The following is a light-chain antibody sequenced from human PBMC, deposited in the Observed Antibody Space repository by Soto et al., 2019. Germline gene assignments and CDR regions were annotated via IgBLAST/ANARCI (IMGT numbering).Light chain of an antibody. Sequence: QSVLTQPRSVSGSPGQSVTISCTGTGSDVGGYNYVSWYQQHPGKAPKLMIYDVSKRPSGVPDRFSGSKSGNTASLTISGLRAEDEADYYCCSYAGSYTYVFGTGTKVTVL. CDR2: DVS. CDR1: GSDVGGYNY. CDR3: CSYAGSYTYV. V-gene: IGLV2-11*01. J-gene: IGLJ1*01.